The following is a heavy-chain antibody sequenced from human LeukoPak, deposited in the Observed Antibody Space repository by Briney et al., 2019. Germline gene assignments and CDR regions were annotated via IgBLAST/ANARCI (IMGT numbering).Heavy chain of an antibody. V-gene: IGHV3-23*01. D-gene: IGHD1-26*01. Sequence: GGSLRLSCAASGLTFSSYAMSWVRQAPGKGLGWVSAISGSGGSTYYADSVKGRFTISRDNSKNTLYLQMNSLRAEDTAVYYCAKDQREVGATDYWGQGTLVTVSS. J-gene: IGHJ4*02. CDR2: ISGSGGST. CDR3: AKDQREVGATDY. CDR1: GLTFSSYA.